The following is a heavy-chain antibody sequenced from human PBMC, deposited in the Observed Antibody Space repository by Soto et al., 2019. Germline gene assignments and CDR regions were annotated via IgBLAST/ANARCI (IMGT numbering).Heavy chain of an antibody. CDR3: ARMFNSGWYILGDYYYGMDV. CDR1: GYTFTSYD. CDR2: MNPNSGNT. Sequence: ASVKVSCKASGYTFTSYDINWVRQATVQGLEWMGWMNPNSGNTGYAQKFQGRVTMTRNTSISTAYMELSSLRSEDTAVYYCARMFNSGWYILGDYYYGMDVWGQGTTVTVSS. J-gene: IGHJ6*02. D-gene: IGHD6-19*01. V-gene: IGHV1-8*01.